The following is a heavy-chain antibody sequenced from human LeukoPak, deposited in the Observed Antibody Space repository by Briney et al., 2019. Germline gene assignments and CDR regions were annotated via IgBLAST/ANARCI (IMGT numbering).Heavy chain of an antibody. CDR1: GFTVSSNY. D-gene: IGHD4-17*01. CDR2: IYTGGNA. CDR3: ARDRPMTTVTTHQQPFDY. Sequence: PGVSLRLSCAASGFTVSSNYMSWVRQAPGKGLEWVSVIYTGGNAYYADSVKGRFTFSRDNSKNTLYLQMNSLRAEDTAVYYCARDRPMTTVTTHQQPFDYWGQGTLVTVSS. V-gene: IGHV3-53*01. J-gene: IGHJ4*02.